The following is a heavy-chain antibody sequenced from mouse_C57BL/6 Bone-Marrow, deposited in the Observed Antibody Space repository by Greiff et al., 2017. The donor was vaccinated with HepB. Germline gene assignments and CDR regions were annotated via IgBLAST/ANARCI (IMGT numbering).Heavy chain of an antibody. Sequence: VKLQESGAELVRPGASVTLSCKASGYTFTDYEMHWVKQTPVHGLEWIGAIDPETGGTAYNQKFKGKAILTADKSSSTAYMELRSLTSEDSAVYYCTRRDGSSHYYAMDYWGQGTSVTVSS. D-gene: IGHD1-1*01. CDR2: IDPETGGT. V-gene: IGHV1-15*01. J-gene: IGHJ4*01. CDR3: TRRDGSSHYYAMDY. CDR1: GYTFTDYE.